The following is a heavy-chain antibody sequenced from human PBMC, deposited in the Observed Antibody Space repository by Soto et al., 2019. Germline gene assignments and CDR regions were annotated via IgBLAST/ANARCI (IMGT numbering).Heavy chain of an antibody. V-gene: IGHV5-10-1*01. D-gene: IGHD2-15*01. Sequence: GESLKISCKGSGYSFTSYWISWVRQMPGKGLEWMGRIDPSDSYTNYSPSLQGHVTISADKSISTAYLQWSSLKASDTAMYYCALGYCSGGSCRNSFYYYVMDVWSQGTTVTVSS. CDR1: GYSFTSYW. J-gene: IGHJ6*02. CDR3: ALGYCSGGSCRNSFYYYVMDV. CDR2: IDPSDSYT.